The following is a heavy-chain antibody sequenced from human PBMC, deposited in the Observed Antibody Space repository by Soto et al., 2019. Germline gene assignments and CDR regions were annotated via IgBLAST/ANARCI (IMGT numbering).Heavy chain of an antibody. CDR3: ARGGGYAVDY. CDR2: ISTSSGNT. D-gene: IGHD5-12*01. J-gene: IGHJ4*02. V-gene: IGHV1-18*04. CDR1: GYTFTSNS. Sequence: QVQLVQSGSELRKPGASVKVSCKASGYTFTSNSITWVRQAPGQGLEWMGWISTSSGNTKFAQKFXXRVTLTTATSTSTAYMELTSLRSDETAVYYCARGGGYAVDYWGQGTLVTVST.